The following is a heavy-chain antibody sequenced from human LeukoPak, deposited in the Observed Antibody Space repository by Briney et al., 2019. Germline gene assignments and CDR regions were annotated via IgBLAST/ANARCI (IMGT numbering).Heavy chain of an antibody. CDR3: AKGGLWFGKSDY. Sequence: PGGSLRLSCAASGFTFSSYAMSWVRQAPGKGLEWVSTISDGGVSTFYADFVKGRFTISRDNSKNTLYLQMNSLRAEDTAVYYCAKGGLWFGKSDYWGQGTLVTVSS. CDR2: ISDGGVST. D-gene: IGHD3-10*01. J-gene: IGHJ4*02. V-gene: IGHV3-23*01. CDR1: GFTFSSYA.